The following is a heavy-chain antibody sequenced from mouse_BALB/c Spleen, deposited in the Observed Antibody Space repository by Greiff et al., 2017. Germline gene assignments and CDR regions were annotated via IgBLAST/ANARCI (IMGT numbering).Heavy chain of an antibody. V-gene: IGHV1-69*02. J-gene: IGHJ2*01. CDR1: GYTFTSYW. D-gene: IGHD1-1*01. CDR2: IDPSDSYT. CDR3: ARFSLRDY. Sequence: QVHVKQPGAELVKPGASVKLSCKASGYTFTSYWMHWVKQRPGQGLEWIGEIDPSDSYTNYNQKFKGKATLTVDKSSSTAYMQLSSLTSEDSAVYYCARFSLRDYWGQGTTLTVSS.